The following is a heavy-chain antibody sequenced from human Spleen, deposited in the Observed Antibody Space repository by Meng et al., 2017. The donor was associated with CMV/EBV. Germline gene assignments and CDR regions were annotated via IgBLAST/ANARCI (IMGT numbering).Heavy chain of an antibody. D-gene: IGHD2-21*01. CDR3: ARGVPLFPFDY. V-gene: IGHV4-38-2*02. CDR2: IQHSGSP. J-gene: IGHJ4*02. Sequence: GSLRLSCTVSGYSISSGYYWGWIRQPPGKDLEWIGSIQHSGSPHYNPSLKSRVTISVDTSKNQFSLKLSSVTAADTAVYYCARGVPLFPFDYWGQGTLVTVSS. CDR1: GYSISSGYY.